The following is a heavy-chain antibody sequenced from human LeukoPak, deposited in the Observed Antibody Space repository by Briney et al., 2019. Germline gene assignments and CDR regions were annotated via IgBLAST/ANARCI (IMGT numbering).Heavy chain of an antibody. Sequence: GGSLRLSCAASGFTFRSYAMTWVRQAPGKGLEWVSVITGSGGSTYYADSVEGRFTISRDNSKDTLYLQMNMRADDTAAYYCAKSVSGNIAAGLDYWGQGTLVTVSS. J-gene: IGHJ4*02. V-gene: IGHV3-23*01. D-gene: IGHD6-13*01. CDR2: ITGSGGST. CDR1: GFTFRSYA. CDR3: AKSVSGNIAAGLDY.